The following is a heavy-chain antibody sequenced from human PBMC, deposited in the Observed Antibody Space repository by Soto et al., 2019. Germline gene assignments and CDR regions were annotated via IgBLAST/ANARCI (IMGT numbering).Heavy chain of an antibody. V-gene: IGHV4-59*01. J-gene: IGHJ6*02. D-gene: IGHD2-8*01. CDR1: GGSISSYY. CDR2: IYYSGST. Sequence: SETLSLTCTVSGGSISSYYWSWIRQPPGKGLEWIGYIYYSGSTNYNPSLKSRVTISVDTSKNQFSLKLSSVTAADTAVYYCARDSFYCTNGVCYPYGMDVWGQGTTVTSP. CDR3: ARDSFYCTNGVCYPYGMDV.